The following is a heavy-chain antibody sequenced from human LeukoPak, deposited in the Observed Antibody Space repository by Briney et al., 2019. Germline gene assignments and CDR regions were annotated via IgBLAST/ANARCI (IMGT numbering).Heavy chain of an antibody. J-gene: IGHJ4*02. CDR1: GGSISSSSYY. Sequence: SETLSLTCTVSGGSISSSSYYWGWIRQPPGKGLEWIGSIYYSGSTYYNPSLKSRVTISVDTSKNQFSLKLSSVTAADTAVYYCARLGAGPTYYDFWSGYSSFYFDYWGQGTLVTVSS. D-gene: IGHD3-3*01. CDR2: IYYSGST. CDR3: ARLGAGPTYYDFWSGYSSFYFDY. V-gene: IGHV4-39*01.